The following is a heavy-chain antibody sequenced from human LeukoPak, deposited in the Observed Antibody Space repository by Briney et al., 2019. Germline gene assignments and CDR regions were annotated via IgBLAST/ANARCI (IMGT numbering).Heavy chain of an antibody. CDR3: ARVAGAYGEYFQH. J-gene: IGHJ1*01. CDR2: IYYSGST. CDR1: GDSISSYY. V-gene: IGHV4-39*07. D-gene: IGHD4-17*01. Sequence: SETLSLTCTVSGDSISSYYWGWIRQPPGKGLEWIGSIYYSGSTYYNPSLKSRVTISVDTSKNQFSLKLSSVTAADTAVYYCARVAGAYGEYFQHWGQGTLVTVSS.